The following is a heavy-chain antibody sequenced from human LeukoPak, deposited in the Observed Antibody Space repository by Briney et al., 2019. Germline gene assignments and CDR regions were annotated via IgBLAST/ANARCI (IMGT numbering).Heavy chain of an antibody. CDR2: IDPNSGGT. Sequence: GASVTVSCTASGYTFTGYYMHWVRQAPGQGLEWMGWIDPNSGGTNYAQKFQGRVTMTRDTSISTAYMELSRLRSDDTAVYYCARDLRFGELLYPYWGQGTLVTVSS. CDR1: GYTFTGYY. V-gene: IGHV1-2*02. J-gene: IGHJ4*02. CDR3: ARDLRFGELLYPY. D-gene: IGHD3-10*01.